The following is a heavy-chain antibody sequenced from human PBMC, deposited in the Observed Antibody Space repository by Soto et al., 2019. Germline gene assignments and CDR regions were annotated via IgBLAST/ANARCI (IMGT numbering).Heavy chain of an antibody. CDR3: ARRRDSGCSGGSCYAGNWFDP. V-gene: IGHV4-39*01. Sequence: QLLESGPGLVKPSETLSLTCTDSGGSISSSSYYWGWIRQPPGKGLEWIGSIYYSGSTYYNPSLKSRVTISVDTSKNQFSLKLSSVTAADTAVYYCARRRDSGCSGGSCYAGNWFDPWGQGTLVTVSS. J-gene: IGHJ5*02. CDR1: GGSISSSSYY. D-gene: IGHD2-15*01. CDR2: IYYSGST.